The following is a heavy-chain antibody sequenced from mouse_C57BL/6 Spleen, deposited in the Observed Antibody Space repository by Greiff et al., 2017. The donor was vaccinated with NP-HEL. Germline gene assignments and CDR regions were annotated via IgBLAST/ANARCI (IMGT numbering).Heavy chain of an antibody. Sequence: EVKVVESGGGLVKPGGSLKLSCAASGFTFSSYAMSWVRQTPEKRLEWVATISDGGSYTYYPDNVKGRFTISRDNAKNNLYLQMSHLKSEDTAMYYCARDNPYYYGSSYRYFDVWGTGTTVTVSS. CDR2: ISDGGSYT. D-gene: IGHD1-1*01. V-gene: IGHV5-4*01. CDR3: ARDNPYYYGSSYRYFDV. CDR1: GFTFSSYA. J-gene: IGHJ1*03.